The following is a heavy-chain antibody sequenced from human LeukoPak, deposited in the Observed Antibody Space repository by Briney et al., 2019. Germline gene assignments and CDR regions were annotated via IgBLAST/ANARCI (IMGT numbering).Heavy chain of an antibody. CDR2: IYTSGST. CDR3: ARHRGGYDILTGYYPGYYMDV. V-gene: IGHV4-4*09. J-gene: IGHJ6*03. Sequence: SETLSLTCTVSGGPISSYYWSWIRQPPGKGLEWIGYIYTSGSTNYNPSLKSRVTISVDTSKNQFSLKLSSVTAADTAVYYCARHRGGYDILTGYYPGYYMDVWGKGTTVTVSS. D-gene: IGHD3-9*01. CDR1: GGPISSYY.